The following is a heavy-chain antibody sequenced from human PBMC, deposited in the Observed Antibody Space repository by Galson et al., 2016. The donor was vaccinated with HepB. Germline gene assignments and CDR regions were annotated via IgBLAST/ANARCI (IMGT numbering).Heavy chain of an antibody. J-gene: IGHJ5*02. CDR3: ARTKRPPRSNYYAYTWFDP. V-gene: IGHV4-34*01. Sequence: SETLSLTCAVYGGSFSGYYWSWIRQPPGKGLEWIGEINQSGSTNYKPSLKSRVTISVDTSKNQFSLNLSSVTAADTAVYYCARTKRPPRSNYYAYTWFDPWGQGTLVTVSS. CDR1: GGSFSGYY. D-gene: IGHD3-3*01. CDR2: INQSGST.